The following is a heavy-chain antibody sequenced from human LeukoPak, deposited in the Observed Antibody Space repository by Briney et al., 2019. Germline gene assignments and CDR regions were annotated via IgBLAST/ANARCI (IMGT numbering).Heavy chain of an antibody. CDR2: MIHILGIA. J-gene: IGHJ6*02. CDR1: GGTFIRYA. CDR3: AIKQLGYSSSWYGHYYYGMDV. D-gene: IGHD6-13*01. Sequence: SDTVSCMASGGTFIRYAIRWVRQAPAPREESMVRMIHILGIANYAQKFQGRVTITADRSTSTAYMELSSLRSEDTAVYYCAIKQLGYSSSWYGHYYYGMDVWGQGTTVTVSS. V-gene: IGHV1-69*04.